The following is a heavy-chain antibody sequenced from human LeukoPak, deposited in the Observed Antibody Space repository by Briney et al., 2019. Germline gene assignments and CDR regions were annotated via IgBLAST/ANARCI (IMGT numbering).Heavy chain of an antibody. D-gene: IGHD3-10*01. V-gene: IGHV3-30*18. CDR3: AKERLELLWFGEPDFDY. Sequence: PGRSLRLSCAASGFTFSSYDMHWVRQAPGKGLEWVAVISYDGSNKYYADSVKGRFTISRDNSKNTLYLQMNSLRAEDTAVYYCAKERLELLWFGEPDFDYWGQGTLVTVSS. CDR1: GFTFSSYD. CDR2: ISYDGSNK. J-gene: IGHJ4*02.